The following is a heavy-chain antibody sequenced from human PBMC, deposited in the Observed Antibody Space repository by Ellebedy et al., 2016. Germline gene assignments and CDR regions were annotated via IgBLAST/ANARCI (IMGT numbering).Heavy chain of an antibody. CDR3: ARRRSDAFDI. Sequence: GESLKISCKGSGYSFSSYWIDWVRQMPGKGLEWMGIIYPGDSDTTYSPSFQGQVTISADKSISTAYLQWSSLKASATAIYYCARRRSDAFDIWGQGTMVTVSS. CDR2: IYPGDSDT. CDR1: GYSFSSYW. V-gene: IGHV5-51*01. J-gene: IGHJ3*02. D-gene: IGHD3-10*01.